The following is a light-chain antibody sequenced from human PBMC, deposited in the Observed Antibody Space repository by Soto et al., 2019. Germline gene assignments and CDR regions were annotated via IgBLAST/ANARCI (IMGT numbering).Light chain of an antibody. CDR3: QLYGSSPQYT. Sequence: EIVLTQSPGTLSLSPGERATLSCRASQSVSSSYLARYQQKPGQAPRLLIYGASSRATGIPDRFSGSGSGTDFTLTISRLEPEDFAVYYCQLYGSSPQYTFGQGTKLEIK. CDR2: GAS. J-gene: IGKJ2*01. CDR1: QSVSSSY. V-gene: IGKV3-20*01.